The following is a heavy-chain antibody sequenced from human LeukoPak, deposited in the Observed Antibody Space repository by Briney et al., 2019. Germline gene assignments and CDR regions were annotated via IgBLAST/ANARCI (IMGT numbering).Heavy chain of an antibody. D-gene: IGHD3-22*01. CDR1: GFTFSSYS. CDR3: AREMHYYDSSGYLGGYFDY. Sequence: GGSLRLSCAASGFTFSSYSMNWVRQAPGKGLEWVSYISSSSSTIYYADSVKGRFTISRDNAKNSLYLQMNSLRAEDTAVYYCAREMHYYDSSGYLGGYFDYWGQGTLVTVSS. CDR2: ISSSSSTI. J-gene: IGHJ4*02. V-gene: IGHV3-48*01.